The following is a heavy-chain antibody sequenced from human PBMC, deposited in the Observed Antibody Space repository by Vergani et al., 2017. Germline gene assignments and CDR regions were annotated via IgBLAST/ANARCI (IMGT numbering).Heavy chain of an antibody. Sequence: EVQLLESGGGLVQPGGSLRLSCAASGFTFSSYEMNWVRQAPGKGLEWVSYISSSGSTIYYADSVKGRFTISRDNAKNSLYLQMNSLRAEDTAVYYCAREAKMAPYGDDVPSGSSTGDAFDIWGQGTMVTVSS. CDR1: GFTFSSYE. CDR2: ISSSGSTI. J-gene: IGHJ3*02. V-gene: IGHV3-48*03. CDR3: AREAKMAPYGDDVPSGSSTGDAFDI. D-gene: IGHD1-26*01.